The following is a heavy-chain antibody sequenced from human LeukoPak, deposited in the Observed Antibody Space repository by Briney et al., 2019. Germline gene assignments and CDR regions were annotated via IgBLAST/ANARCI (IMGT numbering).Heavy chain of an antibody. J-gene: IGHJ3*02. CDR2: ISSSSSYI. CDR3: ARLSQGSGRDAFDI. CDR1: GFTFSSYS. Sequence: PGGSLRLSCAASGFTFSSYSMNWVRQAPGKGLEWVSSISSSSSYIYYADSVKGRFTISRDNAKSSLYLQMNSLRAEDTAVYYCARLSQGSGRDAFDIWGQGTMVTVSS. V-gene: IGHV3-21*01.